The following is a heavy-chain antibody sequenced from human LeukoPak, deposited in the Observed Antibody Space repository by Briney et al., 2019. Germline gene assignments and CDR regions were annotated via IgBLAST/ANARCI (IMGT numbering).Heavy chain of an antibody. CDR3: ARELATLRRYYYYYYMDV. CDR2: IYTSGST. CDR1: GGSISSGSYY. D-gene: IGHD2-15*01. J-gene: IGHJ6*03. V-gene: IGHV4-61*02. Sequence: KPSETLSLTCTVSGGSISSGSYYWSWIRQPAGKGLEWIGRIYTSGSTNYNPSLKSRVTISVDTSKNQFSLKLSSVTAADTAVYYCARELATLRRYYYYYYMDVWGKGTTVTISS.